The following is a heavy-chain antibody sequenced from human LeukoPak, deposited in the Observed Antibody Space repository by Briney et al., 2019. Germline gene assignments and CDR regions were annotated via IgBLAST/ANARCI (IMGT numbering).Heavy chain of an antibody. CDR2: ISSSGSTI. D-gene: IGHD6-13*01. CDR3: ARDLGSSWYY. CDR1: GFTFSSYE. Sequence: GGTLRFSCAASGFTFSSYEMNWVPQAPGKGLEWVSYISSSGSTIYYADSVKGRFTISGDNAKNSLYLQMNSLRAEDTAVYYCARDLGSSWYYWGQGTLVTVSS. V-gene: IGHV3-48*03. J-gene: IGHJ4*02.